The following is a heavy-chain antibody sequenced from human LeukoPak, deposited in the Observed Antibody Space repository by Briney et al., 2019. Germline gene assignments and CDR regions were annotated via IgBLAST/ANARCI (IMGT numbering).Heavy chain of an antibody. V-gene: IGHV4-34*01. Sequence: SETLSLTCAVFRGSFSGHYWGWIRQPPGKGLEWIGEVKYSGSTNYNPSLESRVTISVDTSKSQFSLKLRSVTAADTAVYYCARRKLKVLRYFDWKNWFDPWGQGTLVTVSS. CDR3: ARRKLKVLRYFDWKNWFDP. J-gene: IGHJ5*02. CDR1: RGSFSGHY. CDR2: VKYSGST. D-gene: IGHD3-9*01.